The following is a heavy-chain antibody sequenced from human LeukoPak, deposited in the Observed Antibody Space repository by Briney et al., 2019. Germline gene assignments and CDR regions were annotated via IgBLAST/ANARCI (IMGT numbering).Heavy chain of an antibody. CDR3: ARPAGYSSSSLGFDY. V-gene: IGHV4-59*08. CDR1: GGSISSYY. Sequence: SETLSLTCTVSGGSISSYYWSSIRQPPGKGLERIGYIYYSGSTNYNPSLKSRVTISVDTSKNQFSLKLSSVTAADTAVYYCARPAGYSSSSLGFDYWGQGTLVTVSS. CDR2: IYYSGST. J-gene: IGHJ4*02. D-gene: IGHD6-13*01.